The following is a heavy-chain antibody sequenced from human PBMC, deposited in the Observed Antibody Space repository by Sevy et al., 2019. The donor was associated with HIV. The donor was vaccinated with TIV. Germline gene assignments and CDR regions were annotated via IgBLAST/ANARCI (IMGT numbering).Heavy chain of an antibody. J-gene: IGHJ4*02. D-gene: IGHD3-10*01. CDR2: IWYDGSNK. V-gene: IGHV3-33*01. CDR3: ARDPSGSYYNSYYFDY. CDR1: RFSFSSYG. Sequence: GGSLRLSCAASRFSFSSYGMHWVRQAPGKGLEWVAVIWYDGSNKYYADSVKGRFTVSRENSKNTLYLQMNSLRAEDTAVYYCARDPSGSYYNSYYFDYWGQGTLVTVSS.